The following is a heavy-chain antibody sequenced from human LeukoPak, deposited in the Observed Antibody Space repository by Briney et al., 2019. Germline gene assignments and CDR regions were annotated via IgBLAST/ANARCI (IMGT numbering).Heavy chain of an antibody. CDR1: GFTFSSYG. D-gene: IGHD4-17*01. CDR3: ARDPNGDYIGAFDM. J-gene: IGHJ3*02. V-gene: IGHV3-33*01. CDR2: IWYDGSNK. Sequence: GGSLRLSCAASGFTFSSYGMHWVRQAPGKGLEWVAVIWYDGSNKYYADSVKGRFTISRDNSKNTLYLQMNSLRAEDTATYYCARDPNGDYIGAFDMWGQGTMVTVS.